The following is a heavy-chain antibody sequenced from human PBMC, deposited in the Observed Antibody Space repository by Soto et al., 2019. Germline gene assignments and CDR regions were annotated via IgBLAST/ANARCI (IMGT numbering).Heavy chain of an antibody. D-gene: IGHD4-17*01. V-gene: IGHV1-18*01. CDR2: ISAYNGNT. J-gene: IGHJ2*01. CDR3: ARTSENDYGDYVSWYFDL. Sequence: QVQLVQSGAEVKQPGASVKVSCKASGYTFTSYGISWVRQAPGQGLEWMGWISAYNGNTNYAQKLQGRVTMTTDTSTSTAYMELRSLRSDDTAVYYCARTSENDYGDYVSWYFDLWGRGTLVTVSS. CDR1: GYTFTSYG.